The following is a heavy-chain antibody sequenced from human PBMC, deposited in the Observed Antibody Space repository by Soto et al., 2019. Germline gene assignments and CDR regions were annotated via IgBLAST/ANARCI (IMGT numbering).Heavy chain of an antibody. V-gene: IGHV4-4*07. D-gene: IGHD2-15*01. CDR1: GGSISSNY. J-gene: IGHJ6*02. CDR2: VSPSGST. CDR3: ARAGNCSGANCHGYYYNGMDV. Sequence: SSETLSLTCTVSGGSISSNYWTWIRQPAGKGLEWVGRVSPSGSTNYNPSLKRRVTMAVDTSKNQFSLNLSSVTAADTAVYYCARAGNCSGANCHGYYYNGMDVWGQGTTVTVSS.